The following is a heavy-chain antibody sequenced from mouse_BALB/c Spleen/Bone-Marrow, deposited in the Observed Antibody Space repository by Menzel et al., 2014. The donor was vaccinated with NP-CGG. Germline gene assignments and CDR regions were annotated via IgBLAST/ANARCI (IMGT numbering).Heavy chain of an antibody. CDR2: ILPGSGTA. CDR3: ARASVVPYYFDS. Sequence: QVQLQQPGAELMKPGASVKISRKATGYTFSNYWIDWVKQRPGHGLEWIGEILPGSGTANYNEKFKGKATFTADTSPNTAYMQLSSLTSEDSALYYCARASVVPYYFDSWGQGTTLTVSS. J-gene: IGHJ2*01. V-gene: IGHV1-9*01. D-gene: IGHD1-1*01. CDR1: GYTFSNYW.